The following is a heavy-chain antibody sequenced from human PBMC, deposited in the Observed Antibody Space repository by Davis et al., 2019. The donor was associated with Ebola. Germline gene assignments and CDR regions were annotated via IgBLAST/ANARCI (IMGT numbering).Heavy chain of an antibody. CDR3: VRTTYGAPEY. J-gene: IGHJ4*02. CDR2: ISSDVGIT. V-gene: IGHV3-74*01. Sequence: PGGSLRLSCAASGFTFSRYWMHWVRQAPGKGLVYVSRISSDVGITSYADSVKGRFTISRDNAKSTLYLQMNSLTAEDTAVYYCVRTTYGAPEYWGQGTLVTVSS. D-gene: IGHD4-17*01. CDR1: GFTFSRYW.